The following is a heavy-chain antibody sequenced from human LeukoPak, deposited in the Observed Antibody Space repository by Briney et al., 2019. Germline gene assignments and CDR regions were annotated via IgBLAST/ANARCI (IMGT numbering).Heavy chain of an antibody. V-gene: IGHV4-39*07. CDR3: ARAYSPPQWSPFDY. J-gene: IGHJ4*02. D-gene: IGHD6-13*01. Sequence: PSETLSLTCTVSGGSISSSSYSWGWIRQPPGKGLEWIGNIYYIGSTYYSPSLKSRVTISVDTSKNQFSLKLSSVTAADTAVYYCARAYSPPQWSPFDYWGQGTLVTVSS. CDR1: GGSISSSSYS. CDR2: IYYIGST.